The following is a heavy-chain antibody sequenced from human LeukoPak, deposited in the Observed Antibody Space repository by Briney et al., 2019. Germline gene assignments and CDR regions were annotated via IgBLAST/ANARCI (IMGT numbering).Heavy chain of an antibody. CDR3: ARSGVRYSSSWYLVY. V-gene: IGHV4-59*07. CDR1: GGSLSSHY. CDR2: NYYSGCT. J-gene: IGHJ4*02. Sequence: SDTESLPCTVCGGSLSSHYWSWIRQPPGKGREGIGYNYYSGCTNYNPSLKSRVTISVDTSKNQFSLKLSSVTAADTAVYYCARSGVRYSSSWYLVYWGQGTLVTVSS. D-gene: IGHD6-13*01.